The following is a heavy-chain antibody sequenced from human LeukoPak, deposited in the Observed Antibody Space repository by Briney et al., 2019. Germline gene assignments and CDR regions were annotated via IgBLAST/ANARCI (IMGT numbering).Heavy chain of an antibody. CDR3: ARGGVYYYDSSGYHPLVYFQH. CDR1: GGSISSGGYY. J-gene: IGHJ1*01. V-gene: IGHV4-31*03. CDR2: IYYSGST. D-gene: IGHD3-22*01. Sequence: SQTLSLTCTVSGGSISSGGYYWSWIRQHPGKGLEWIGYIYYSGSTYYNPSLKSRVTISVDTSKNQFSLKLSSVTAADTAVYYCARGGVYYYDSSGYHPLVYFQHWGQGTLVTVSS.